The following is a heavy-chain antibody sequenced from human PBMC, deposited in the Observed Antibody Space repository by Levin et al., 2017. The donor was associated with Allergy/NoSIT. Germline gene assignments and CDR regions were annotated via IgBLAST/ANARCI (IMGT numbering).Heavy chain of an antibody. D-gene: IGHD3-3*01. CDR2: IYYTGSS. V-gene: IGHV4-39*02. CDR1: GGSIISTNYY. CDR3: ARSSSLEYFDP. J-gene: IGHJ5*02. Sequence: SQTLSLPCTVSGGSIISTNYYWGWIRQPPGKGLEWIGSIYYTGSSHYNPSLKSRVAISVDTSKDHFSLNLTSVTAADTAVYFCARSSSLEYFDPWGQGTLVTVSS.